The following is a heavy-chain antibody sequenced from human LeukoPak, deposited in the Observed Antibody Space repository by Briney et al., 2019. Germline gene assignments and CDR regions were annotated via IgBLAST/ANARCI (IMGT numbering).Heavy chain of an antibody. J-gene: IGHJ5*02. CDR3: ASPRGYYDSSGYLSNWFDP. Sequence: SETLSLTCAASGYSISSGYYWGWIRQPPGKGLEWIGSIYHSGSTYYNPSLKSRVTISVDTFKNQFSLKLSSVTAADTAVYYCASPRGYYDSSGYLSNWFDPWGQGTLVTVSS. CDR1: GYSISSGYY. V-gene: IGHV4-38-2*01. CDR2: IYHSGST. D-gene: IGHD3-22*01.